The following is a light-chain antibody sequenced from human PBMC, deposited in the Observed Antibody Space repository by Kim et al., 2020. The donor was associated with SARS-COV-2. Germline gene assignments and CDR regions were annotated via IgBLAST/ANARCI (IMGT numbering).Light chain of an antibody. CDR3: QQTFSTQSS. J-gene: IGKJ2*03. V-gene: IGKV1-39*01. CDR1: QSVSIN. Sequence: DIEMTQSPSALSASVGDRVTITCRATQSVSINLNWYQQRPGKAPRLLIYGASTLQSGVPSRFSGSGSGTGFTLTISSLQPEDFAIYYCQQTFSTQSSSGQGTKLAI. CDR2: GAS.